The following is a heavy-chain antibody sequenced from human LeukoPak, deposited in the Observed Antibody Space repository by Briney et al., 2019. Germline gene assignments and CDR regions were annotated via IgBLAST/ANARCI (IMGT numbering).Heavy chain of an antibody. V-gene: IGHV3-7*01. Sequence: TSETLSLTCAVYGGSFSGYYWSWVRQAPGKGLEWVANIKQDGSEKYYVDSVKGRFTISRDNAKNSLYLQMNSLRAEDTAVYYCARDKIVGATHLDYWGQGTLVTVSS. J-gene: IGHJ4*02. CDR3: ARDKIVGATHLDY. D-gene: IGHD1-26*01. CDR2: IKQDGSEK. CDR1: GGSFSGYY.